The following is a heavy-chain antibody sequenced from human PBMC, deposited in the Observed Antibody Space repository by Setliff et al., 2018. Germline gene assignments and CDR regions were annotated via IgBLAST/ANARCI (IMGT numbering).Heavy chain of an antibody. V-gene: IGHV4-61*02. J-gene: IGHJ4*02. CDR1: GGSISSGSYY. CDR3: ARGGGGKPFDY. D-gene: IGHD2-15*01. CDR2: TYTSGST. Sequence: SETLSLTCTVSGGSISSGSYYWSWIRQPAGKGLEWIGRTYTSGSTNYNPSLKSRVTISVDTSKNQFSLKLSSVTAADTAVYYCARGGGGKPFDYWGQGTLVTVSS.